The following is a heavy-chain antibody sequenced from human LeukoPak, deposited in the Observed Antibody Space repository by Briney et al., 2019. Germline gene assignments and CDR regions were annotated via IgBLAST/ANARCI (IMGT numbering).Heavy chain of an antibody. CDR1: GFTFSSYS. V-gene: IGHV3-21*01. CDR3: ARDGWVFGNSNFFDY. CDR2: ISSSSRDI. D-gene: IGHD3-10*02. Sequence: GRSLRLSCAASGFTFSSYSMNWVRPAPGKGLGWVSSISSSSRDISYADSAKGRFLISRDNSKTTLYLQMNSLTPQDTAVYYCARDGWVFGNSNFFDYWGQGTLVTVSS. J-gene: IGHJ4*02.